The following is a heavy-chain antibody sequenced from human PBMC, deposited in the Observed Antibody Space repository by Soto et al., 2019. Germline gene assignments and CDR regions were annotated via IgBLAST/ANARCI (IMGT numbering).Heavy chain of an antibody. CDR1: GFTFSSYA. Sequence: QVQLVESGGGVVQPGRSLRLSCAASGFTFSSYAMHWVRQAPGKGLEWVAVISYDGSNKYYADSVKGRFTISRDNSKNTLYLQMNRLSAEDTAVYYCARPRDGWYFDLWGRGTLVTVSS. CDR3: ARPRDGWYFDL. J-gene: IGHJ2*01. CDR2: ISYDGSNK. V-gene: IGHV3-30-3*01.